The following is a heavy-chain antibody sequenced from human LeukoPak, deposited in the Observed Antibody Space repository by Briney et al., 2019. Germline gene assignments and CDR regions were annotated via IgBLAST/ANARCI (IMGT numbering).Heavy chain of an antibody. CDR2: INHSGST. CDR3: ARGVDSGSFYNF. D-gene: IGHD3-10*01. Sequence: SETLSLTCAVYGGSVSGYYWNWIRQPPGKGLEWIGEINHSGSTNYNPSLKSRVTISGDTSKKWFSLKLTSVTAADTAVYYCARGVDSGSFYNFWGQGTLVTVSS. V-gene: IGHV4-34*01. CDR1: GGSVSGYY. J-gene: IGHJ4*02.